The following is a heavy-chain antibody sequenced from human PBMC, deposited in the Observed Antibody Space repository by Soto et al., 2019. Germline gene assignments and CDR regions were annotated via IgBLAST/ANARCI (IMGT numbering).Heavy chain of an antibody. CDR3: ARGSGCSTSSCNLDY. V-gene: IGHV4-30-2*01. D-gene: IGHD2-2*01. CDR1: GGSISSGGYS. J-gene: IGHJ4*02. Sequence: SETLSLTCAVSGGSISSGGYSWSWIRQPPGKGLEWIGDIYHTGSTNYNPSLKSRVTISIDTSKNQFSLTMNSVTAADTAVYYCARGSGCSTSSCNLDYWGQGTLVTVSS. CDR2: IYHTGST.